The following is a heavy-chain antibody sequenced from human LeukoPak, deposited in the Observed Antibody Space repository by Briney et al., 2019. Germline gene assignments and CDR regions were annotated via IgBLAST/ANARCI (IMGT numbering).Heavy chain of an antibody. D-gene: IGHD1-7*01. CDR3: ARAMNNWNYPDAFDI. J-gene: IGHJ3*02. Sequence: SETLSLTCTVSGGSISSYYWSWIRQPPGKGLEWIGYIYYSGSTNYNPSLKSRVTISVDTSKNQFSLKLSSVTAADTAVYYCARAMNNWNYPDAFDIWGQGTMVTVSS. CDR1: GGSISSYY. CDR2: IYYSGST. V-gene: IGHV4-59*01.